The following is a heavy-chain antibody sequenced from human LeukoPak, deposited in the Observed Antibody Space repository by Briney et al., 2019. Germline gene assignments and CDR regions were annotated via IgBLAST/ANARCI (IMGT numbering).Heavy chain of an antibody. CDR2: INHSGST. CDR3: ARLGNIVVVPAALGNSWFDP. J-gene: IGHJ5*02. Sequence: PSETLSLTCAVYGGSFSGYYWSWIRQPPGKGLEWIGEINHSGSTNYNPSLKSRVTISVDTSKNQFSLKLSSVTAADTAVYYCARLGNIVVVPAALGNSWFDPWGQGTLVTVSS. CDR1: GGSFSGYY. D-gene: IGHD2-2*01. V-gene: IGHV4-34*01.